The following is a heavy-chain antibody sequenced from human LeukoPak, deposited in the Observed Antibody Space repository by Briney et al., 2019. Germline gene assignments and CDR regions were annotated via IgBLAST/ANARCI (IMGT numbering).Heavy chain of an antibody. CDR2: INHNGNVN. CDR3: ARGGGLDV. V-gene: IGHV3-7*03. D-gene: IGHD3-16*01. CDR1: GFSFSDYW. J-gene: IGHJ6*02. Sequence: GGSLRLSCAASGFSFSDYWMNWARQAPGKGLEWVASINHNGNVNYYVDSVKGRFTISRDNAKNSLYLQMSNLRAEDTAVYFCARGGGLDVWGQGATVTVSS.